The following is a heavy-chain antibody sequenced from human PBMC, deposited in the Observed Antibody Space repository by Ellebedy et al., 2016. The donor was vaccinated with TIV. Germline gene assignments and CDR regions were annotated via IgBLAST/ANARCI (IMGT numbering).Heavy chain of an antibody. CDR3: ARHGTLAPGKDY. J-gene: IGHJ4*02. V-gene: IGHV3-21*06. Sequence: GGSLRLSXAASDFIFNTYTMNWVRQAPGKGLEWVSSIASSGSFISYAESVKGRFTISRDNAKNSLFLQMNSLRANDTAVYYCARHGTLAPGKDYWGQGTLVTVSS. D-gene: IGHD6-13*01. CDR2: IASSGSFI. CDR1: DFIFNTYT.